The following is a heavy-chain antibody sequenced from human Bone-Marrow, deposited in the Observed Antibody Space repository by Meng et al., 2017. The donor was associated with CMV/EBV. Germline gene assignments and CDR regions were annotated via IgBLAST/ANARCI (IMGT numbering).Heavy chain of an antibody. Sequence: ASVKVSCKTSGYTFTSYAIHWVRQAPGQRLEWMGWSNAGNGNTNYAQKLQGRVAMTTDTSTSTAYMEVRSLRSDDTDVYYCARVGIVGATDVWGQGTTVTVSS. CDR3: ARVGIVGATDV. V-gene: IGHV1-3*01. CDR2: SNAGNGNT. CDR1: GYTFTSYA. D-gene: IGHD1-26*01. J-gene: IGHJ6*02.